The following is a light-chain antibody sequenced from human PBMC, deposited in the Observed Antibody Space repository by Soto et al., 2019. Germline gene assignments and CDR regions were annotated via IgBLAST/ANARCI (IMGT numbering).Light chain of an antibody. CDR2: AAS. Sequence: AIRMTQSPSSFSASTGDRVTITCRASQGISSYLAWYQQKPGKAPKLLIYAASTLQSGVPSRFSGSGSGTDFTLTISYLQSEDFATYYCQQYYSYHPITFGQGTRLEIK. J-gene: IGKJ5*01. CDR1: QGISSY. CDR3: QQYYSYHPIT. V-gene: IGKV1-8*01.